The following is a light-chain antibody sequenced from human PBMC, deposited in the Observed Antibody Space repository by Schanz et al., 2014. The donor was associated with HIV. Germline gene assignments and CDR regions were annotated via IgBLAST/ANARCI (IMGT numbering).Light chain of an antibody. V-gene: IGLV2-14*03. CDR2: DVS. J-gene: IGLJ2*01. CDR3: SSYTSSSTLVV. Sequence: QSALTQPASVSGSPGQSITISCIGTSSDIGTYNYVSWYQQLPGKAPKLIIYDVSNRPSEISYRFSGSKSGHAASLTISGLQAEDEADYYCSSYTSSSTLVVFGGGTKLTVL. CDR1: SSDIGTYNY.